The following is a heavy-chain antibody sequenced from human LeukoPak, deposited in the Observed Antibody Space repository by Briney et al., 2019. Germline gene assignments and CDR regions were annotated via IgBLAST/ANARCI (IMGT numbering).Heavy chain of an antibody. CDR2: INHSGST. Sequence: SETLSLTCTVSGGSISSYYWSWIRQPPGKGLEWIGEINHSGSTNYNPSLKSRVTMSVDTSKNQFSLKLSSVTAADTAVYYCASSDIVLMVYKTYYYYMDVWGKGTTVTVSS. J-gene: IGHJ6*03. CDR3: ASSDIVLMVYKTYYYYMDV. CDR1: GGSISSYY. D-gene: IGHD2-8*01. V-gene: IGHV4-34*01.